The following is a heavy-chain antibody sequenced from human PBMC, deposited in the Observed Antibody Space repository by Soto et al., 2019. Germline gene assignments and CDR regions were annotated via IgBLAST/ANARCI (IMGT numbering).Heavy chain of an antibody. V-gene: IGHV4-34*01. J-gene: IGHJ6*02. D-gene: IGHD1-1*01. Sequence: QVQLQQWGAGLLKPSETLSLTCAVSGGSLSDYYWPWIRQSPGKGLEWIGEIHPSGSTNYNPSLRSRVTISLDTSKNQLSLKLTSLTAADTAVYYCARGRDAYKLGIVWGHGTTVTVSS. CDR2: IHPSGST. CDR1: GGSLSDYY. CDR3: ARGRDAYKLGIV.